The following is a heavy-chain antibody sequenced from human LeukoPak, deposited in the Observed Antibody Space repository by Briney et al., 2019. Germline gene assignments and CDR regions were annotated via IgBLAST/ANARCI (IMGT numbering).Heavy chain of an antibody. J-gene: IGHJ4*02. Sequence: PGESLRLSCAASGFTFSDYYMGWIRQAPGKGLEWVSYISSSGSTIYYADSVKGRFTISRDNAKNSLYLQMNSLRAEDTAVYYCARDKTGENYFDYWGQGTLVTVSS. V-gene: IGHV3-11*01. CDR1: GFTFSDYY. CDR3: ARDKTGENYFDY. D-gene: IGHD7-27*01. CDR2: ISSSGSTI.